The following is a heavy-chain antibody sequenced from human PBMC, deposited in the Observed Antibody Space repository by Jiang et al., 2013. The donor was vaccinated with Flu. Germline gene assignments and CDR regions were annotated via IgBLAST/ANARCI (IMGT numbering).Heavy chain of an antibody. J-gene: IGHJ4*02. CDR1: GYSITRGYY. D-gene: IGHD3-3*01. CDR2: IYHSGSS. Sequence: GLVKPSETLSLSCSVSGYSITRGYYWAWIRQPPGKGLEWIGSIYHSGSSYCKSSLKSRVTFSVDTSKNQFSLRLKSVTAADTAVYYCARGGVGAAEVDYWGQGTLVSVSS. V-gene: IGHV4-38-2*02. CDR3: ARGGVGAAEVDY.